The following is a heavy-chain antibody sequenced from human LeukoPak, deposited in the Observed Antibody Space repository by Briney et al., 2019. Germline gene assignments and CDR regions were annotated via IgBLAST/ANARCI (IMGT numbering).Heavy chain of an antibody. V-gene: IGHV3-66*01. Sequence: GGSLRLSCAASEFIVSSNYMSWIRQAPGKGLEWVSVIYSGSSTYYADSVKGRFTISRDKSKNTLYLQMNSLRAEDTAVYYCASTQRGDYFDYWGQGTLVTVSS. CDR3: ASTQRGDYFDY. D-gene: IGHD2-15*01. CDR1: EFIVSSNY. CDR2: IYSGSST. J-gene: IGHJ4*02.